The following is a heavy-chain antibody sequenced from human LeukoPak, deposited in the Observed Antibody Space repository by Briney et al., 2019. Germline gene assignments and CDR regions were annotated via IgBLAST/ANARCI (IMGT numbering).Heavy chain of an antibody. V-gene: IGHV3-74*01. J-gene: IGHJ3*02. D-gene: IGHD2-21*02. Sequence: GGSLRLSCAASGFTFSSYWMHWVRQAPGEGLVWVSRINNDASSTSYADSEKGRFTISRDNAKNTLYLQTNSLRAGDTAVYYCASLVVTDNWAFDIWGQGTMVIVSS. CDR2: INNDASST. CDR1: GFTFSSYW. CDR3: ASLVVTDNWAFDI.